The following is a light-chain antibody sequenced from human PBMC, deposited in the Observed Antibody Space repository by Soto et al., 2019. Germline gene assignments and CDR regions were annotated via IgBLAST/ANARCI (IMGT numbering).Light chain of an antibody. J-gene: IGLJ2*01. V-gene: IGLV2-14*01. Sequence: QSALTQPASVSASPGQSISISCTGTSNDVGAFDYVSWYQQHPGKAPKLIIFEVFNRPSGVSTRFSGYKSGSTASLTISGLQAEDEADYFCSSYKTNTAHVFGGGTKLTVL. CDR1: SNDVGAFDY. CDR3: SSYKTNTAHV. CDR2: EVF.